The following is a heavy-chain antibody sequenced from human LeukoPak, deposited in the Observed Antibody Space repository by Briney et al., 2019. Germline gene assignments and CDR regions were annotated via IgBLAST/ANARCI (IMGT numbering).Heavy chain of an antibody. CDR3: AGVRDYYGSGSYRFDY. CDR1: GYTFTSYY. J-gene: IGHJ4*02. V-gene: IGHV1-46*01. D-gene: IGHD3-10*01. CDR2: INPSGGST. Sequence: GASVKVSCKASGYTFTSYYMHWVRQAPGQGLEWMGIINPSGGSTSYAQKFQGRVTMTRDMSTSTVYMELSSLRSEDTAVYYCAGVRDYYGSGSYRFDYWGQGTLVTVSS.